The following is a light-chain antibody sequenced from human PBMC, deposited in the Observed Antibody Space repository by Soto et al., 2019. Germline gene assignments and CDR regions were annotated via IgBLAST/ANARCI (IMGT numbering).Light chain of an antibody. Sequence: DIVMTQSPLSLPVTPGEPASISCRSSQSLLHSNGYNYLDWFLQKPGQSPQLLIYLGSNRASGVPDRFSGSGSGTDFTLKISRVEAEDVGVYYCMQVLRGPVTFGGGTKVEIK. CDR1: QSLLHSNGYNY. CDR3: MQVLRGPVT. CDR2: LGS. J-gene: IGKJ4*01. V-gene: IGKV2-28*01.